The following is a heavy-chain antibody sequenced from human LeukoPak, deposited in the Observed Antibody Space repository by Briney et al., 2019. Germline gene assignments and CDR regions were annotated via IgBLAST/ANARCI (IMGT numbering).Heavy chain of an antibody. V-gene: IGHV1-2*02. D-gene: IGHD3-9*01. CDR1: GYTFTGYY. CDR2: IKLNSSDT. CDR3: ARDIRYFDWSFDY. Sequence: ASMKVSCKASGYTFTGYYMHWVRQAPGQGLEWMGWIKLNSSDTNYAQKFQGRVTMTRDTSISTAYMELSRLRSDDTAVYYCARDIRYFDWSFDYWGQGTRVTVSS. J-gene: IGHJ4*02.